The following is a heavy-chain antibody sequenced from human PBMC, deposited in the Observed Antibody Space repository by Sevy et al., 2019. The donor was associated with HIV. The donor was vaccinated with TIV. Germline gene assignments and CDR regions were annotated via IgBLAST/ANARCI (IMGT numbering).Heavy chain of an antibody. J-gene: IGHJ4*02. CDR3: ASHNYGDRSGYYYPVWFDY. Sequence: SQTLSLTCTVSSGSISSSTYYWAWIRQPPGKGLEWIGSIFYSGSPYYNPSLQSRLTISVDTSKNQFSLKLSSVTAADTAVYYCASHNYGDRSGYYYPVWFDYWGRGTLVTVSS. V-gene: IGHV4-39*01. CDR1: SGSISSSTYY. D-gene: IGHD3-22*01. CDR2: IFYSGSP.